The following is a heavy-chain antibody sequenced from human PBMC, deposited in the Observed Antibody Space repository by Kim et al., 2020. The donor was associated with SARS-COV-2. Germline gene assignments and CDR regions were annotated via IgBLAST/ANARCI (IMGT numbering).Heavy chain of an antibody. D-gene: IGHD1-26*01. CDR3: ATSAPVGPPNWVDA. Sequence: ASVKVSCKVSGYTLTELSMHWVRQAPGKGLEWMGGFDPEDGETIYAQKFQGRVTMTEDTSTDTAYMELSSLRSEDTAVYYCATSAPVGPPNWVDAWGQGTMVTVSS. CDR1: GYTLTELS. CDR2: FDPEDGET. V-gene: IGHV1-24*01. J-gene: IGHJ5*02.